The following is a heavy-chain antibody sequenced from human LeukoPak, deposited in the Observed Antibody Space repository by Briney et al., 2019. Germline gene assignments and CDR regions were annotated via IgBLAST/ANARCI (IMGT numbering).Heavy chain of an antibody. Sequence: ASVKVSCEASGYTFTGYYMHWVRQAPGQGLEWMGWINPNSGGTNYAQKFQGRVTMTRDTSISTAYMELSRLRSDDTAVYYCARDRYCSGGSCYYSSFDPWGQGTLVTVSS. D-gene: IGHD2-15*01. CDR1: GYTFTGYY. CDR2: INPNSGGT. CDR3: ARDRYCSGGSCYYSSFDP. J-gene: IGHJ5*02. V-gene: IGHV1-2*02.